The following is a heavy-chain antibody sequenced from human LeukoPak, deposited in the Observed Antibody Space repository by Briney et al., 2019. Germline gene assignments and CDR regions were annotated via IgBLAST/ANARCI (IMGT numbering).Heavy chain of an antibody. CDR1: GYTFTSYY. CDR2: INPSGGST. CDR3: ARDFDLRWSYDAFDI. D-gene: IGHD4-23*01. J-gene: IGHJ3*02. Sequence: ASVKVSCKASGYTFTSYYMHWVRQAPGQGLEWMGIINPSGGSTSYAQKFQGRVTMTTDTSTSTAYMELRSLRSDDTAVYYCARDFDLRWSYDAFDIWGQGTMVTVSS. V-gene: IGHV1-46*01.